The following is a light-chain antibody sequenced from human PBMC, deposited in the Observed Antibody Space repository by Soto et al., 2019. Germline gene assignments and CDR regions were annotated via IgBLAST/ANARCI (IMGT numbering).Light chain of an antibody. V-gene: IGLV1-44*01. Sequence: QSVLTQPPSASGTPGQRVTTSCSGSSSNIGSNTVNWYQQLPGTAPKLLIYSNNQRPSGVPDRFSGSKSGTSASLAISGLQSEDEADYYCAAWDDSLNGFYVFGTGTNVTVL. J-gene: IGLJ1*01. CDR3: AAWDDSLNGFYV. CDR1: SSNIGSNT. CDR2: SNN.